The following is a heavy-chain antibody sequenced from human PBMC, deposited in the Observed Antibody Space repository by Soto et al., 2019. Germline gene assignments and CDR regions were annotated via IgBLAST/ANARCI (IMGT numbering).Heavy chain of an antibody. CDR1: GGSISSYY. CDR3: ARAKIDIVATIPNWFDP. Sequence: SETLSLTCTVSGGSISSYYWSWIRQPPGKGLECVGYIYYSGSTNYNPSLKSRVTISVDRSKNQFSLKLSSVTAADTAVYYCARAKIDIVATIPNWFDPWGQGTLVTVSS. D-gene: IGHD5-12*01. CDR2: IYYSGST. J-gene: IGHJ5*02. V-gene: IGHV4-59*12.